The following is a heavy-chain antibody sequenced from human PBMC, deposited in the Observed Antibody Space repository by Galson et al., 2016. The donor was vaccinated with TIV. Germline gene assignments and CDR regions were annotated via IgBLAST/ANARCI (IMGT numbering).Heavy chain of an antibody. CDR3: ARAFWTGNYFFDF. CDR2: IYPGDSET. CDR1: GSSFATFW. J-gene: IGHJ4*02. D-gene: IGHD3/OR15-3a*01. Sequence: QSGAEVKKPGESLKISCKASGSSFATFWVGWVRQMPGQGLEWMGVIYPGDSETRYSPSFQGQVTISADKSINTAFVQWSSLKASDTAMYYCARAFWTGNYFFDFWGQGTLVTVSS. V-gene: IGHV5-51*03.